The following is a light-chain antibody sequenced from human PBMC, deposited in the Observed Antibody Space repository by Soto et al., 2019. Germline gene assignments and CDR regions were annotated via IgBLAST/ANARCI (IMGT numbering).Light chain of an antibody. CDR3: QQYNSS. CDR2: KAS. CDR1: QTISNW. V-gene: IGKV1-5*03. Sequence: DIQMPQSPSTLSASVGDRVTITCRASQTISNWLAWYPQKPGKAPQLLIYKASNLESGVPSRFSGSGSGTEFTLTISSLQPDDFSTYYCQQYNSSFGQGTKVEIK. J-gene: IGKJ2*01.